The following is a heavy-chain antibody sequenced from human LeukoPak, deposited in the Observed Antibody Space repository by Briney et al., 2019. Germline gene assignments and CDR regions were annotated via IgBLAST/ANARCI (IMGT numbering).Heavy chain of an antibody. V-gene: IGHV3-53*01. Sequence: GGSLRLSCAASGLSIGDQYMSWVRQAPGKGLEWVSIIQSGGNIYYADSVKGRFTISRDNSKNTVYLQMNSLRAEDTAVYYCARDRGYAMDVWGQGTTVTVSS. CDR2: IQSGGNI. D-gene: IGHD1-1*01. CDR1: GLSIGDQY. CDR3: ARDRGYAMDV. J-gene: IGHJ6*02.